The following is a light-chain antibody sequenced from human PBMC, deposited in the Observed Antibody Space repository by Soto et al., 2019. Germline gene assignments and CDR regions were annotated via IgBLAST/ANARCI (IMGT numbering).Light chain of an antibody. CDR3: SSWTSSSSYV. CDR1: SSDVGGYNS. J-gene: IGLJ1*01. Sequence: QYALTQPASVSGSPGQSIAISCTGTSSDVGGYNSVSWYQQYPGKAPKLMIHDVSNRPSGVSDRFSGSKSGNTASLTISGLQAEDEADYYCSSWTSSSSYVFGSGTKVTVL. CDR2: DVS. V-gene: IGLV2-14*01.